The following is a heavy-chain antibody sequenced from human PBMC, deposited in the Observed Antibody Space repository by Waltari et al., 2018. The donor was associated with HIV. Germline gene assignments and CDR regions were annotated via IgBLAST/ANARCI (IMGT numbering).Heavy chain of an antibody. Sequence: EAQLLESGGGLVQPGGSLRVSCVGSGFTFSHYAMIWVLQAPGKGVEWVSASAASYPNTYYSDAVSGRFTVSKDNSENSLHLQMNSLRAEDTALYYCARIYVSGAFDIWGQGTVVTVSS. CDR1: GFTFSHYA. CDR2: SAASYPNT. V-gene: IGHV3-23*01. J-gene: IGHJ3*02. CDR3: ARIYVSGAFDI. D-gene: IGHD3-10*01.